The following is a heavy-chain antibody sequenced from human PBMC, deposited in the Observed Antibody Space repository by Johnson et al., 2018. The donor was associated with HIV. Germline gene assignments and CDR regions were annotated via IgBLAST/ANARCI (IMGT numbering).Heavy chain of an antibody. Sequence: QVQLVESGGGVVQPGESLRLSCAASGFSISNYGVHWVRQAPGKGLEWVAFIQNDGTNKYYADFVKGRFTISRDNSRNTVYLEMRNLRTEETAVYYCAKGEAQDGWIQVGSYAFDIWGQGTMVTVSA. D-gene: IGHD5-12*01. CDR3: AKGEAQDGWIQVGSYAFDI. J-gene: IGHJ3*02. CDR1: GFSISNYG. V-gene: IGHV3-30*02. CDR2: IQNDGTNK.